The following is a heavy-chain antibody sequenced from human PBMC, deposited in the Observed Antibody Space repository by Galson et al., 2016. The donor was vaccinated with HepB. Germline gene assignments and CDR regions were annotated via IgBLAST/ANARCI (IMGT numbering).Heavy chain of an antibody. Sequence: SLRLSCAASGFTFSSYDMSWVRQAPGKGLEWVSDITGSGGRTNYVDSVKGRFTISRDNSKNTLYLQMNSLRAEDTAVNYCAKGLTAAAQGWTPSGGQGTTVTVSS. CDR2: ITGSGGRT. V-gene: IGHV3-23*01. D-gene: IGHD6-13*01. CDR3: AKGLTAAAQGWTPS. CDR1: GFTFSSYD. J-gene: IGHJ6*02.